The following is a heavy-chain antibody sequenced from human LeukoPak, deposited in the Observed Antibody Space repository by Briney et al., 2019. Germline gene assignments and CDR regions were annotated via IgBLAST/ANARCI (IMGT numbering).Heavy chain of an antibody. V-gene: IGHV4-59*12. D-gene: IGHD5-24*01. CDR1: GGSISSYY. Sequence: SETLSLTCTVSGGSISSYYWSWIRQPPGKGLEWIGYIYYSGSTNYNPSLKSRVTISVDTSKNQFSLKLRSVTAADTAVYYCARGAMADYYYGMDVWGQGTTVTVSS. CDR2: IYYSGST. J-gene: IGHJ6*02. CDR3: ARGAMADYYYGMDV.